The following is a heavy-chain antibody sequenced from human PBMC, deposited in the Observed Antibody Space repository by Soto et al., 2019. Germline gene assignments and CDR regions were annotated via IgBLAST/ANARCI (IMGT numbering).Heavy chain of an antibody. D-gene: IGHD2-21*02. J-gene: IGHJ3*02. Sequence: GESLKISCKGSGYSFTSYWIGWVRQMPGKGLEWMGIIYPGDSDTRYSPSFQGQVTISADKSISTAYLQWSSLKASDTAMYYCASPYCGGDCYGYEDAFDIWGQGTMVTVSS. CDR3: ASPYCGGDCYGYEDAFDI. CDR1: GYSFTSYW. CDR2: IYPGDSDT. V-gene: IGHV5-51*01.